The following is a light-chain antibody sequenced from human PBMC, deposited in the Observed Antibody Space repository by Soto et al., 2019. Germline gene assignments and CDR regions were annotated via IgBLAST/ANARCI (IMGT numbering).Light chain of an antibody. Sequence: QSALTQPPSASGSPGQSVTISCTGTSSDVGAYKYVSWYQQYPGKAPKLMIYEVSKRPSGVPDRFSGSKSGNTASLTVSGLQAEYEDDYYCNSYVGSNIWVFGGGTKLTVL. CDR1: SSDVGAYKY. V-gene: IGLV2-8*01. J-gene: IGLJ3*02. CDR3: NSYVGSNIWV. CDR2: EVS.